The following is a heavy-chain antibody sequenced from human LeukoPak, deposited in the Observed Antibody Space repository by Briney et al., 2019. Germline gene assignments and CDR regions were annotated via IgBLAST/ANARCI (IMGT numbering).Heavy chain of an antibody. CDR3: AGDVQYHWNDGYFVY. CDR2: ISRSSSYI. J-gene: IGHJ4*02. D-gene: IGHD1-20*01. Sequence: GGSLRLSCAASGFTFSSYSMNWVRQAPGKGLEWVSPISRSSSYIYYADSVKGRFTTSRDNAKNSLYLQMNSLRAEDTAVYYCAGDVQYHWNDGYFVYWGQGTLVTVSS. V-gene: IGHV3-21*01. CDR1: GFTFSSYS.